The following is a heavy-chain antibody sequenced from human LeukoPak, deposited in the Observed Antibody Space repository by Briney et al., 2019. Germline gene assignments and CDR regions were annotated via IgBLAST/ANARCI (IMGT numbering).Heavy chain of an antibody. CDR1: GGSTSSGSYY. V-gene: IGHV4-61*02. CDR2: IYTSGST. D-gene: IGHD3-22*01. J-gene: IGHJ4*02. Sequence: SETLSLTCTVSGGSTSSGSYYWSWIRQPAGKGLEWIGRIYTSGSTNYNPSLKSRVTISVDTSKNQFSLKLSSVTAADTAVYYCARVTTGGYYNCWGQRTLVTVSS. CDR3: ARVTTGGYYNC.